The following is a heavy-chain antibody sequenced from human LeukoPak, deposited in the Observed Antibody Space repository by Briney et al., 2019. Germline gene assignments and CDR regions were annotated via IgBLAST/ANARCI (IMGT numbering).Heavy chain of an antibody. CDR2: ISGSGGNI. CDR3: VKGYYDSSGYDY. J-gene: IGHJ4*02. D-gene: IGHD3-22*01. CDR1: GFSFSSYA. V-gene: IGHV3-23*01. Sequence: PGGSLRLSCAASGFSFSSYAMTWVRQAPGKGLEWISVISGSGGNIYYADSVKGWFTISRDNSKNTLYLQMNSLRAEDTAVYYCVKGYYDSSGYDYWGQGTLVTVSS.